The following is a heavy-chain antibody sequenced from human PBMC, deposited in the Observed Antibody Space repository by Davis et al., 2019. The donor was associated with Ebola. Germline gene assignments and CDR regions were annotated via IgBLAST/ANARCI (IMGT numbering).Heavy chain of an antibody. CDR3: AAPGYCSGGSCYPWFDP. J-gene: IGHJ5*02. V-gene: IGHV4-4*02. CDR1: GGSISSSNW. Sequence: MPSETLSLTCAVSGGSISSSNWWRWVRQPPGKGLEWIGEIYHSGSTNYNPSLKSRVTISVDTSKNQFSLKLSSVTAADTAVYYCAAPGYCSGGSCYPWFDPWGQGTLVIVSS. CDR2: IYHSGST. D-gene: IGHD2-15*01.